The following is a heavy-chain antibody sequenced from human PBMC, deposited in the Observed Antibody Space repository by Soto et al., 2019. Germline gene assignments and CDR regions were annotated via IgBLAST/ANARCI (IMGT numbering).Heavy chain of an antibody. V-gene: IGHV3-21*01. D-gene: IGHD5-12*01. J-gene: IGHJ4*02. CDR1: RFTFSIYS. Sequence: GGSLRLSCAASRFTFSIYSMNWVRQAPGKGLEWISSISSGSDYIYYADSVKGRFTISRDNAKSSLYLQMNSLRAEDTAVYYCARSPGRDGYNNFDYWGQGILLTVSS. CDR2: ISSGSDYI. CDR3: ARSPGRDGYNNFDY.